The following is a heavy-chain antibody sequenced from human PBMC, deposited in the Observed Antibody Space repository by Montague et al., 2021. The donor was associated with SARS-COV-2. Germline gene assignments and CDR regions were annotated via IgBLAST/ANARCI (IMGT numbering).Heavy chain of an antibody. CDR1: GGSISNHY. CDR3: VTYGSGTKDDAFDI. V-gene: IGHV4-59*11. CDR2: FYSVNT. D-gene: IGHD3-10*01. J-gene: IGHJ3*02. Sequence: SETLSLTCTVSGGSISNHYWSWIRQPPGKGLEWIAFYSVNTNYNPSLKSRVTISVDTSKNQFSLKLSSVTAADTAVYYCVTYGSGTKDDAFDIWGQGTMVTVSS.